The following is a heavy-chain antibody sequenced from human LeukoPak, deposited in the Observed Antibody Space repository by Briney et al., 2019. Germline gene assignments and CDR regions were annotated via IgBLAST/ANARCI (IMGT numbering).Heavy chain of an antibody. Sequence: SETLSLTCAVCGGSFSGYYWSWIRQPPGKGLEWIGEINHSGSTNYNPSLKSRVTISVDTSKNQFSLKLSSVTAADTAVYYCARTQYYYYGMDVWGQGTTVTVSS. CDR3: ARTQYYYYGMDV. J-gene: IGHJ6*02. V-gene: IGHV4-34*01. CDR2: INHSGST. CDR1: GGSFSGYY.